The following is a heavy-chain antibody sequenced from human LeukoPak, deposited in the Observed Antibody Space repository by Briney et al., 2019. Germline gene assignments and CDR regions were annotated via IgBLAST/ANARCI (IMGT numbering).Heavy chain of an antibody. CDR1: GGSISSSSYY. V-gene: IGHV4-39*01. J-gene: IGHJ5*02. Sequence: PSETLSLTCTVSGGSISSSSYYWGWIRQPPGKGLEWIGSIYYSGSSYYNPSLKSRVTISVDTSKNQFSLKLSSVTAADTAVYYCARSLAEAGIAWGQGTLVTVSS. CDR3: ARSLAEAGIA. D-gene: IGHD6-19*01. CDR2: IYYSGSS.